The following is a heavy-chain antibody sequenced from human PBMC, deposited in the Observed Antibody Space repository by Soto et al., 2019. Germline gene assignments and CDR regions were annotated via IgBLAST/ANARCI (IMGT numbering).Heavy chain of an antibody. Sequence: SVKVSCKASGGTFSSYAISWVRQAPGQGLEWMGGIIPIFGTANYAQKFQGRVTITADESTSTAYMELSSLRSEDTAVYYCATSHIVVVVATYDYGDYYGMDVWGQGTTVTVSS. V-gene: IGHV1-69*13. J-gene: IGHJ6*02. CDR1: GGTFSSYA. D-gene: IGHD2-15*01. CDR3: ATSHIVVVVATYDYGDYYGMDV. CDR2: IIPIFGTA.